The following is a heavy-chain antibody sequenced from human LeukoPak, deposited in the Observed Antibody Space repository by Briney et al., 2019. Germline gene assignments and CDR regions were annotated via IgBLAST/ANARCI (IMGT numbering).Heavy chain of an antibody. Sequence: ASVKVSCKASGYTFTGYYMHWVRQAPGQGLEWMGWINPNSGGTNYAQKFQGRVTMTRDTSISTAYMELSRLRSDDTAVYYCARRPPISLTSGSYPFDYWGQGTLVTVSS. CDR2: INPNSGGT. D-gene: IGHD1-26*01. V-gene: IGHV1-2*02. J-gene: IGHJ4*02. CDR3: ARRPPISLTSGSYPFDY. CDR1: GYTFTGYY.